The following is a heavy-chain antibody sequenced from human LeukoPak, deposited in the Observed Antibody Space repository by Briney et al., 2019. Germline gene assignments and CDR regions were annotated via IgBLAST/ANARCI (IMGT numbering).Heavy chain of an antibody. Sequence: PGGSLRLSCAASGFTFSSYGMHWVRQAPGKGLEWVAFIRYDGTNKYYADSVKGRFTISRDNSKNTLYLQLHSLRAEDTAVYSCAKDLSPMVGAKTFDYWGQGTLVTVSP. D-gene: IGHD1-26*01. CDR2: IRYDGTNK. V-gene: IGHV3-30*02. CDR3: AKDLSPMVGAKTFDY. CDR1: GFTFSSYG. J-gene: IGHJ4*02.